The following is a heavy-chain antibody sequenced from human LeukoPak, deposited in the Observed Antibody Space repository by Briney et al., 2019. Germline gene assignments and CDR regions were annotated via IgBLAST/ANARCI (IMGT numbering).Heavy chain of an antibody. CDR1: GGSFSGYY. J-gene: IGHJ4*02. V-gene: IGHV4-34*01. CDR3: VRGRVKGKY. D-gene: IGHD2/OR15-2a*01. Sequence: PSETLSLTYAVYGGSFSGYYWTWIRQPPGKGLEWIGEINHSGDTNYNPSLKSRVTISVDTSKNQFSLKLSSVTAADTAVYYCVRGRVKGKYWGQGTLVTVSS. CDR2: INHSGDT.